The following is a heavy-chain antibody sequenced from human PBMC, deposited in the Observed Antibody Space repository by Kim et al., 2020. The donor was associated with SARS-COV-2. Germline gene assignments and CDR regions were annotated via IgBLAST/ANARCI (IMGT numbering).Heavy chain of an antibody. V-gene: IGHV1-46*01. CDR3: ARDMVTGTFDY. Sequence: TNYAQKFQGQVTMTRDTSTSTIYMELSSLRSEDTAVYYCARDMVTGTFDYWGQGTLVTVSS. J-gene: IGHJ4*02. D-gene: IGHD7-27*01. CDR2: T.